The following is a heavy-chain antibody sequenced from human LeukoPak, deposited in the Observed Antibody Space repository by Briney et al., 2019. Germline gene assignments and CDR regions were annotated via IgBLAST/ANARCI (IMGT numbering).Heavy chain of an antibody. D-gene: IGHD2-2*02. CDR2: ISSSGSTI. CDR1: GFTFSSYE. CDR3: ARERGGFCSGTTCYKAFDI. J-gene: IGHJ3*02. Sequence: GGSLRLSCAASGFTFSSYEMNWVRQAPGKGLEWVSYISSSGSTIYYADSVKGRFTISRDNAKNSLDLQMTSLRAEDTAVYYCARERGGFCSGTTCYKAFDIWGQGTMVTVSS. V-gene: IGHV3-48*03.